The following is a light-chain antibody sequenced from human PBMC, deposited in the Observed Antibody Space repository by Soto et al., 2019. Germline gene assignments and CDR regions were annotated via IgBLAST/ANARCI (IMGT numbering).Light chain of an antibody. CDR2: EVT. CDR3: SSYAGNNIFVG. V-gene: IGLV2-8*01. Sequence: QSALTLPPSASGSPGPSVTISCTGASSGVGTYDNVSWYQQHPGKAPKLMVYEVTKRPSGAPDRSSGSKSGNTASLTVSGLQSEDEADYYCSSYAGNNIFVGFGGGTKLTVL. J-gene: IGLJ2*01. CDR1: SSGVGTYDN.